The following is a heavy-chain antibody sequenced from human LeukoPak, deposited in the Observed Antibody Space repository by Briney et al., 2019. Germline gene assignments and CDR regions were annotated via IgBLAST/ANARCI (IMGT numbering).Heavy chain of an antibody. V-gene: IGHV3-7*03. J-gene: IGHJ4*02. CDR3: ARIGYSSSSFDY. Sequence: GGSLRLSCAASGFTFINYWMSWVRQAPGKGLEWVANMKQDGSVKYYVDSMRGRFTISRDNAKNSLYLQMSGLRAEDTAVYFCARIGYSSSSFDYWGQGVLVTVYS. CDR2: MKQDGSVK. D-gene: IGHD6-6*01. CDR1: GFTFINYW.